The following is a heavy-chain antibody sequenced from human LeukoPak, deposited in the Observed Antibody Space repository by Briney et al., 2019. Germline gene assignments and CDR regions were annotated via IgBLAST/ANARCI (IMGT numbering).Heavy chain of an antibody. V-gene: IGHV3-30*02. CDR3: VTGGGYYYDH. Sequence: RTGGSLRLSCAASGFPFSTYGLHWVRQAPGKGLEWVAVTHADAIHGNNKYYADPVKGRFTISRDNSKNTFYLQMDSLRAEDTAVYFCVTGGGYYYDHWGQGTLVIVSS. D-gene: IGHD3-22*01. CDR2: THADAIHGNNK. CDR1: GFPFSTYG. J-gene: IGHJ4*02.